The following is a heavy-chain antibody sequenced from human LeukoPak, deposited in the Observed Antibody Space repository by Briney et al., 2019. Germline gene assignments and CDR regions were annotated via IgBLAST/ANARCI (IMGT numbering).Heavy chain of an antibody. Sequence: SETLSLTCTVSGGSISSGDYYWSWIRQPPGKGPEWIGYIYYSGSTYYNPSLKSRVTISVDTSKNQFSLKLSSVTAADTAVYYCARDGLTSYYPLDYWGQGTLVTVSS. J-gene: IGHJ4*02. CDR1: GGSISSGDYY. V-gene: IGHV4-30-4*01. CDR2: IYYSGST. CDR3: ARDGLTSYYPLDY. D-gene: IGHD3-9*01.